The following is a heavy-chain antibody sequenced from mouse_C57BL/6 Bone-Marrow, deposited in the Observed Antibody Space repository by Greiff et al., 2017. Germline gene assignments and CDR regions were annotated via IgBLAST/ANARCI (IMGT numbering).Heavy chain of an antibody. CDR2: ISSGSSTI. V-gene: IGHV5-17*01. CDR3: ARQGYGPWFAY. CDR1: GFTFSDYG. J-gene: IGHJ3*01. D-gene: IGHD1-1*01. Sequence: DVKLVESGGGLVKPGGSLKLSCAASGFTFSDYGMHWVRQAPEKGLEWVAYISSGSSTIYYADTVKGRFTISRDNAKNTLFLQMTSLRSEDTAMYYCARQGYGPWFAYWGQGTLVTVSA.